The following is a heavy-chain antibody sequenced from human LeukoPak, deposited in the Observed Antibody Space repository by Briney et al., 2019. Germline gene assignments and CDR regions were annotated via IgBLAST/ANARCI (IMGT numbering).Heavy chain of an antibody. CDR1: EFTFSSYE. Sequence: GGSLRLSCAASEFTFSSYEMNWVRQAPGKGLVWVSYISSSGITIYYADSVKGRFTISRDNAKNSLYLQMNSLRAEDTAVYYCATGDDYRNFDYWGQGTLVTVSS. CDR3: ATGDDYRNFDY. J-gene: IGHJ4*02. CDR2: ISSSGITI. V-gene: IGHV3-48*03. D-gene: IGHD5-24*01.